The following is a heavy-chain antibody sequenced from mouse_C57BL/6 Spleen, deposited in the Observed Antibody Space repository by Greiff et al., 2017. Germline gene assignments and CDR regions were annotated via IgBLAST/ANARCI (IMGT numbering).Heavy chain of an antibody. D-gene: IGHD4-1*01. CDR3: AKNWVGYFDV. V-gene: IGHV1-82*01. Sequence: QVQLQQSGPELVKPGASVKISCKASGYAFSSSWMNWVKQRPGKGLEWIGRIYPGDGDTNYNGKFKGKATLTADKSSSTAYMQLSSLTSEDSAVYFCAKNWVGYFDVWGTGTTLTVSS. CDR2: IYPGDGDT. CDR1: GYAFSSSW. J-gene: IGHJ1*03.